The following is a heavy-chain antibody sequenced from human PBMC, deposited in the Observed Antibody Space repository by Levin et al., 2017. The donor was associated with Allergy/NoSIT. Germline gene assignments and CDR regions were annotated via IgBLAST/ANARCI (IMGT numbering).Heavy chain of an antibody. Sequence: ASVKVSCKASGYTFTGYYMHWVRQAPGQGLEWMGWINPNSGGTNYAQKVQGRVTMTRDTSISTAYMELSRLRSDDTAVYYCARGRRYYGAGSYYNFDYWGQGTLVTVSS. J-gene: IGHJ4*02. CDR3: ARGRRYYGAGSYYNFDY. V-gene: IGHV1-2*02. D-gene: IGHD3-10*01. CDR2: INPNSGGT. CDR1: GYTFTGYY.